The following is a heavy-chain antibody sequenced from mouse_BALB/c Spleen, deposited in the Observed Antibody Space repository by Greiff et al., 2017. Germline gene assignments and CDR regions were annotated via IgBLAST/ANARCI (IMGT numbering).Heavy chain of an antibody. CDR1: GFTFNTYA. Sequence: EVKVVESGGGLVQPKGSLKLSCAASGFTFNTYAMNWVRQAPGKGLEWVARIRSKSNNYATYYVDSVKDRFTISRDDSQSMLYLQMNNLKTEDTAMYYCVRQGYDYDRLYYYAMDYWGQGTSVTVSS. CDR2: IRSKSNNYAT. J-gene: IGHJ4*01. D-gene: IGHD2-4*01. CDR3: VRQGYDYDRLYYYAMDY. V-gene: IGHV10-1*02.